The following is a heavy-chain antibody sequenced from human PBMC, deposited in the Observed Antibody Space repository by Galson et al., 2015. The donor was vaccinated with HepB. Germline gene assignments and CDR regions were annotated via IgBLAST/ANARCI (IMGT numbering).Heavy chain of an antibody. Sequence: SLRLSCAASGFTFSSYAMNWVRQAPGKGLEWISYISSSGRTIHYADSVKGRFTISRDNGKNSAYLQMNSLRAEDTAVYYCGSPSAIEVADTGWYYFDYLGQGIQVTVSS. V-gene: IGHV3-48*03. CDR2: ISSSGRTI. CDR3: GSPSAIEVADTGWYYFDY. CDR1: GFTFSSYA. D-gene: IGHD6-19*01. J-gene: IGHJ4*02.